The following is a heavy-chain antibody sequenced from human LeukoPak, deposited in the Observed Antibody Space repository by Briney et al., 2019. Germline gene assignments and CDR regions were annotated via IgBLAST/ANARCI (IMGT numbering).Heavy chain of an antibody. CDR1: GGTFSSYA. Sequence: ASAKVSCRASGGTFSSYAISWVRQAPGQGLEWMGGIIPIFGTANCAQKFQGRVTITADESTSTAYMELSSLRSEDTAVYYCARAPQYYYYYYMDVWGKGTTVTVSS. CDR3: ARAPQYYYYYYMDV. J-gene: IGHJ6*03. CDR2: IIPIFGTA. V-gene: IGHV1-69*01.